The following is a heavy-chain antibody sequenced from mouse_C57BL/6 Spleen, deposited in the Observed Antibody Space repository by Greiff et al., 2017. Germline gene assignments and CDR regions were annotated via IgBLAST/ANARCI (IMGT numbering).Heavy chain of an antibody. Sequence: EVKVVESGGGLVQPGGSLSLSCAASGFTFTDYYMSWVRQPPGKALEWLGFIRNKANGYTTEYSASVKGRFTISRDNSQSILYLQMNALRAEDSATYYCASEGGQRRGAWFAYWGQGTLVTVSA. J-gene: IGHJ3*01. CDR2: IRNKANGYTT. CDR1: GFTFTDYY. CDR3: ASEGGQRRGAWFAY. V-gene: IGHV7-3*01. D-gene: IGHD1-1*02.